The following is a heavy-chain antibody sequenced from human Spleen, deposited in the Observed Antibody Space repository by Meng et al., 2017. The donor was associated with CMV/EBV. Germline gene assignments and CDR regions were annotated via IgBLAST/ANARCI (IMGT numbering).Heavy chain of an antibody. D-gene: IGHD6-19*01. CDR1: GFTFDDYA. V-gene: IGHV3-9*01. Sequence: SLKISCAASGFTFDDYAMHWVRQAPGKGLEWVSGISWNGGSIDYADSVKGRFTLSRDNAKKTLYLQMNSLRAEDTAVYYCAILAESGVRGDSFDCRGQGTLVTVSS. J-gene: IGHJ4*02. CDR3: AILAESGVRGDSFDC. CDR2: ISWNGGSI.